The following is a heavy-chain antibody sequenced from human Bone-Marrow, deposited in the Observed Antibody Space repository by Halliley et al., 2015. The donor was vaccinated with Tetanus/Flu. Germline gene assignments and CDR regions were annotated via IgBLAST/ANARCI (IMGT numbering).Heavy chain of an antibody. D-gene: IGHD3-10*02. CDR3: ATMLRGSDSFNT. Sequence: TLSLTCNVSGGSIIISTNGYYWGWIRQPPGKGLEWIGTISHSGTTYYKASLKSRVTISVDTSKNQFSLGVTSVTAADTAMFYCATMLRGSDSFNTWGQGTMVTVSS. V-gene: IGHV4-39*01. CDR2: ISHSGTT. CDR1: GGSIIISTNGYY. J-gene: IGHJ3*02.